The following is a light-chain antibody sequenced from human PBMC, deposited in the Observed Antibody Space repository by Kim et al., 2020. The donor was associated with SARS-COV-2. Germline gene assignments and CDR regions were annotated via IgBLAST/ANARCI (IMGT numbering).Light chain of an antibody. J-gene: IGLJ3*02. CDR2: GKT. CDR3: KSRDSSGKHWV. V-gene: IGLV3-19*01. Sequence: ALGRTVRITRYGDSLRSYYASWYQQKPGQAPVFVISGKTNRPSGIPDRFSGSTSGNTASLTITGAQAEDEADYYCKSRDSSGKHWVFGGGTQLTVL. CDR1: SLRSYY.